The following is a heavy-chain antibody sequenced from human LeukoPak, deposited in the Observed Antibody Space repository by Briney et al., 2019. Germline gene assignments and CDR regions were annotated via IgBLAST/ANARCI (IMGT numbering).Heavy chain of an antibody. CDR3: AKAYSDYGTKTYRRAYFDY. V-gene: IGHV4-34*01. D-gene: IGHD4-11*01. CDR1: GGSFSGYY. CDR2: INHSGNT. J-gene: IGHJ4*02. Sequence: PSETLSLTCAVYGGSFSGYYWSWIRQPPGKGLEWIGEINHSGNTNYNPSLKSRVTISVDTSKNQFSLRLSSVTAADTAVYYCAKAYSDYGTKTYRRAYFDYWGQGTLVTVSS.